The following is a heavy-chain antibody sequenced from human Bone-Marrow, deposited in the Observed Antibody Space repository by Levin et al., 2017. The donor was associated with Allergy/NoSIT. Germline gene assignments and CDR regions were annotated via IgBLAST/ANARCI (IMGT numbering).Heavy chain of an antibody. CDR1: GYLFRNYD. J-gene: IGHJ2*01. D-gene: IGHD3-16*01. V-gene: IGHV1-18*01. Sequence: GESLKISCTASGYLFRNYDISWVRQVPGQGLEWVGWISTFSGQTEFAQKVQGRATLTSDTGAKTVYLDLRRLRSDDTAVYFCARSQPRGRIGLPGNYESWGRGTLVTVS. CDR2: ISTFSGQT. CDR3: ARSQPRGRIGLPGNYES.